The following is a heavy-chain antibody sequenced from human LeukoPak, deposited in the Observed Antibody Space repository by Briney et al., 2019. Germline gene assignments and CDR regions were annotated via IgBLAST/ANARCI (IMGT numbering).Heavy chain of an antibody. D-gene: IGHD2-21*01. CDR1: GLTFSSYA. J-gene: IGHJ4*02. Sequence: PGRSLRLSCAASGLTFSSYAMHWVRQAPGKGPEWVAVISDDGSNTYNADSVRGRFTISRDNAKNSLYLQMGSLRAEDTAVYYCARDHPALWWGQGSLVTVSS. CDR3: ARDHPALW. V-gene: IGHV3-30-3*01. CDR2: ISDDGSNT.